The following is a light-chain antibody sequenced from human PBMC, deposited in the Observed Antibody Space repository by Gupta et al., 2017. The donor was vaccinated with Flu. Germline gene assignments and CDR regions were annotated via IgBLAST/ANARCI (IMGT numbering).Light chain of an antibody. Sequence: GTLSLSPAARATLSCRASQSVGSNYLAWHQQKPGQAPRLLIYGASNRATGIPDRFSGSGSGTDFSLTISMLEPEDVAVYCFQQDVNSPYTFGGGTKLEIK. J-gene: IGKJ4*01. CDR1: QSVGSNY. CDR2: GAS. CDR3: QQDVNSPYT. V-gene: IGKV3-20*01.